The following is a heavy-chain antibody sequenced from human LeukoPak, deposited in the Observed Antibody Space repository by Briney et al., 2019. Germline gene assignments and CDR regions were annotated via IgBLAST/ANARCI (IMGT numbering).Heavy chain of an antibody. J-gene: IGHJ4*02. D-gene: IGHD5-18*01. Sequence: ASVKVSCKASGYTFTSYGISWVRQAPGQGLEWMGWISVHNGNTNYAQKLQGRVTMTTDTSTSTAYMELRSLRSDDTAVYYCARDLSYGYYLGYWGQGTPVTVSS. V-gene: IGHV1-18*04. CDR1: GYTFTSYG. CDR2: ISVHNGNT. CDR3: ARDLSYGYYLGY.